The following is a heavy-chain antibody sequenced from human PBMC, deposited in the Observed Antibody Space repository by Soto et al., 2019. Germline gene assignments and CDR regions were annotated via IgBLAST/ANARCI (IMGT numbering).Heavy chain of an antibody. CDR2: IIPIFGTA. Sequence: QVQLVQSGAEVKKPGSSVKVSCKASGGTFSSYAISWVRQAPGQGLEWMGGIIPIFGTANYAQKFQGRVTITADESTSTAYMELSSLRSEDTAVYYCARDQILRDLNYYYYGMDVWGQGTTVTVSS. CDR1: GGTFSSYA. V-gene: IGHV1-69*01. CDR3: ARDQILRDLNYYYYGMDV. J-gene: IGHJ6*02.